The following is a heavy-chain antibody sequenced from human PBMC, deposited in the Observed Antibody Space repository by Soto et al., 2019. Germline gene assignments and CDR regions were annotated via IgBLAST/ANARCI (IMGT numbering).Heavy chain of an antibody. D-gene: IGHD2-21*01. Sequence: QVQLVESGGGVVQPGRSLRLSCAASGFTFSSYGMHWVRQAPGKGLEWVAVIWYDGSNKYYADSVKGRFTISRDNSKNTLYLQMNSLRAEDTAVYYCARDAIGRDAYGPFDYWGQGTLVTVSS. J-gene: IGHJ4*02. CDR1: GFTFSSYG. V-gene: IGHV3-33*01. CDR3: ARDAIGRDAYGPFDY. CDR2: IWYDGSNK.